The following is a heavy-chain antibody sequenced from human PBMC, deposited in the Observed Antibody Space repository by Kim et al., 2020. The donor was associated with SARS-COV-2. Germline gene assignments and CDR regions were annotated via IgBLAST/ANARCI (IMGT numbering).Heavy chain of an antibody. V-gene: IGHV4-34*01. CDR1: GGSFSGHS. CDR2: ITHSGSK. CDR3: TRGRVGVVPAPILGLGPYYEYFIMDV. J-gene: IGHJ6*02. Sequence: SETLSLTCAVYGGSFSGHSWSWIRQPPGKGLEWIGEITHSGSKKYNPSLKSRVTISIDMSKNQFSLKLTSVTAADTGFYHCTRGRVGVVPAPILGLGPYYEYFIMDVWGHGTTVTVSS. D-gene: IGHD2-2*02.